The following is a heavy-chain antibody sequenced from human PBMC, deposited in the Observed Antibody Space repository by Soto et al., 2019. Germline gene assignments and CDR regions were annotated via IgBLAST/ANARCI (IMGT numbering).Heavy chain of an antibody. D-gene: IGHD6-19*01. CDR3: ARRVTSSTGWDY. Sequence: EVQLVQSGAEVKKPGESLKISCKGSGYMFTNYWIGWVRQMPGKGLEWMGIIHGGDSNTRYSPSFDGQVTISTDKSIKTAYLQWSSLKASDTAMYYCARRVTSSTGWDYWGQGTLVTVSS. CDR1: GYMFTNYW. J-gene: IGHJ4*02. V-gene: IGHV5-51*01. CDR2: IHGGDSNT.